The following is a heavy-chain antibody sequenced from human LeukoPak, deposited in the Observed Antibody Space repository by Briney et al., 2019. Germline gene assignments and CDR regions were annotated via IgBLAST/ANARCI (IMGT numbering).Heavy chain of an antibody. CDR2: IRSSGSPI. CDR1: GFTFSSYS. CDR3: VRDPDALDF. J-gene: IGHJ4*02. V-gene: IGHV3-48*02. Sequence: GGSLRLSWAASGFTFSSYSMNWVRQAPGKGLEWVSYIRSSGSPIYYADSVRGRFTISRDKAKNSLYLQMNSLRDEDTAVYYCVRDPDALDFWGQGTPVTVSS.